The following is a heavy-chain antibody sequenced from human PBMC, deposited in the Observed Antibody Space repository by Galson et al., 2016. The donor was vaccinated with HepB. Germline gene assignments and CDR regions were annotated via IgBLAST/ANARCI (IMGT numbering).Heavy chain of an antibody. V-gene: IGHV4-4*02. CDR1: GDSLSSGHW. CDR3: ARWAEHRVVESGADHYYFDH. CDR2: IFQSGTT. D-gene: IGHD1-14*01. J-gene: IGHJ4*02. Sequence: SETLSLTCGVSGDSLSSGHWWSWVRQPPGKGLEWIGEIFQSGTTHYSPSLESRVTMSVDKAQNQFSLKVSSVTAADTAVYYCARWAEHRVVESGADHYYFDHWGQGILVAVSS.